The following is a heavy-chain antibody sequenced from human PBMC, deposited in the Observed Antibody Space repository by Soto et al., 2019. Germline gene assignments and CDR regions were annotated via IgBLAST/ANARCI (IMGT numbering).Heavy chain of an antibody. CDR1: GYPFTSYG. D-gene: IGHD6-6*01. V-gene: IGHV1-18*04. Sequence: VASVKVSCKASGYPFTSYGISWVRQAPGQGVEWMGWISAYNGNTNYAQKLQGRVTMTTDTSTSTAYMELRSLRSDDTAVYYCARVGEYSSKRGVDWFDPWGQGTLVTVSS. CDR2: ISAYNGNT. CDR3: ARVGEYSSKRGVDWFDP. J-gene: IGHJ5*02.